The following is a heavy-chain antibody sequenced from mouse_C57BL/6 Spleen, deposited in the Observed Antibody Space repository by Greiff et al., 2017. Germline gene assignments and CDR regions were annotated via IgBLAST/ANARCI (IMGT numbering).Heavy chain of an antibody. CDR3: AREWDSPYAMDY. CDR2: ISDGGSYT. CDR1: GFTFSSYA. Sequence: EVQRVESGGGLVKPGGSLKLSCAASGFTFSSYALSWVRQTPEKRLEWVATISDGGSYTYYPDNVKGRFTISRDNAKNNLYLQMSHLKSEDTAMYYCAREWDSPYAMDYWGQGTSVTVSS. V-gene: IGHV5-4*01. J-gene: IGHJ4*01. D-gene: IGHD4-1*01.